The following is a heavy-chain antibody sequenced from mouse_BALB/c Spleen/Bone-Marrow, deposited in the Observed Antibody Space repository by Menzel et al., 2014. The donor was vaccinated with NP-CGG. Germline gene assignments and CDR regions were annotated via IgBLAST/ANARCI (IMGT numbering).Heavy chain of an antibody. V-gene: IGHV7-3*02. CDR3: ARFPMDY. Sequence: EVKLEESGGGLVQPGGSLRLSCTTSGFTFTDYYMSWVRQPPGKALEWLAFIRNKAYGYTTEYSASVRGRFTISRDNSQSILYLQMNTLRAEDSATYYCARFPMDYWGQGTSATVSS. J-gene: IGHJ4*01. CDR2: IRNKAYGYTT. CDR1: GFTFTDYY.